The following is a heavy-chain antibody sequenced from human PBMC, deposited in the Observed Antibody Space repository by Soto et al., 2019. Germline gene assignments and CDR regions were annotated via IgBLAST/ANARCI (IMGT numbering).Heavy chain of an antibody. V-gene: IGHV4-4*07. Sequence: QVQLQESGPGLVKPSETLSLTCSVSGGSINSDYWTWLRQSAGKGLEWIGRISTSGRTTYNPSLKSRVTMSIDTSRNQFSLTLISVTAADTALYYCARLHLPALQGAFDIWGQGTMVTVSS. CDR1: GGSINSDY. CDR2: ISTSGRT. D-gene: IGHD2-2*01. CDR3: ARLHLPALQGAFDI. J-gene: IGHJ3*02.